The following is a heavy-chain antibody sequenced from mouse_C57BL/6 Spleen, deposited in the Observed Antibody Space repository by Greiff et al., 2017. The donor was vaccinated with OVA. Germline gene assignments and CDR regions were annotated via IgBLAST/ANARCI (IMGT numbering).Heavy chain of an antibody. CDR2: IYPGDGDT. Sequence: VQLQQSGAELVKPGASVKISCKASGYAFSSYWMNWVKQRPGKGLEWIGQIYPGDGDTNYNGKFKGKATLTADKSSSTAYMQLSSLTSEDSAVYFCARSITVDWYFDVWGTGTTVTVSS. D-gene: IGHD1-1*01. V-gene: IGHV1-80*01. CDR3: ARSITVDWYFDV. J-gene: IGHJ1*03. CDR1: GYAFSSYW.